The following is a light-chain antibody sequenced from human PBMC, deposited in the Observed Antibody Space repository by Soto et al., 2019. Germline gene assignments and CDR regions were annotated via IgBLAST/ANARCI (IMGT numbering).Light chain of an antibody. CDR3: SSYTSSSTRV. Sequence: QSALTQPASVSGSPGQSITISCTGTSSDVGGYNYVSWYQQHPGKAPKLMIYEDSNRPSGVSNRLSGSKSGNTASLTISGLQAEDEADYYCSSYTSSSTRVFGGGTKLTVL. V-gene: IGLV2-14*01. J-gene: IGLJ3*02. CDR1: SSDVGGYNY. CDR2: EDS.